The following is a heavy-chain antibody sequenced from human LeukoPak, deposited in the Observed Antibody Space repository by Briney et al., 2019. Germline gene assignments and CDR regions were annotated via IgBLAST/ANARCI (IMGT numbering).Heavy chain of an antibody. D-gene: IGHD6-19*01. V-gene: IGHV4-34*01. J-gene: IGHJ4*02. Sequence: SETLSLTCAVYGGSFSGYYWSWIRQPPGKGLEWIGEINHSGSTNYNPSLKSRVTISVDTSKNQFSLKLSSVTAADTAVYYCARDLPVSLWAVAGDTDYWGQGTLVTVSS. CDR3: ARDLPVSLWAVAGDTDY. CDR1: GGSFSGYY. CDR2: INHSGST.